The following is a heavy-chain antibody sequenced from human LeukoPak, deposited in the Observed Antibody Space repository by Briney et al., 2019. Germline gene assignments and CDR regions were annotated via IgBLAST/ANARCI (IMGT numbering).Heavy chain of an antibody. Sequence: SETLSLTCTVSGGSISSYYWSWIRQPPGKGLEWIGYIYYSGSTNYNPSLKSRVTISVDTSKNQLSLKLSSVTAADTAVYYCARLSAVINYFDYWGQGTLVTVSS. J-gene: IGHJ4*02. CDR1: GGSISSYY. CDR2: IYYSGST. CDR3: ARLSAVINYFDY. V-gene: IGHV4-59*01. D-gene: IGHD3-22*01.